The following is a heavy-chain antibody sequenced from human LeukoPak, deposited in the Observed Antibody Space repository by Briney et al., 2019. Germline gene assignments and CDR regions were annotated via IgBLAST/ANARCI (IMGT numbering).Heavy chain of an antibody. CDR1: GFTFSDYT. V-gene: IGHV3-23*01. J-gene: IGHJ4*02. D-gene: IGHD3-3*01. Sequence: HPGGSLRLSCAASGFTFSDYTINWVRQAPGKGLEWVSGLSGSGGTTYYADSVKGRFTISRDNSKNTLYLQMNSLRVEDTAVYYCAKGPIWSAYYFDYWGQGTLVTVSS. CDR3: AKGPIWSAYYFDY. CDR2: LSGSGGTT.